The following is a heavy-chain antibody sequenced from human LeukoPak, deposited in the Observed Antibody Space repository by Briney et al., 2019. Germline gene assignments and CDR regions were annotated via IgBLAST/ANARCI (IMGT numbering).Heavy chain of an antibody. Sequence: GGSLRLSCAASGFTFSSYEMNWVRQAPGRGLEWVSYIGNTGRTIYYTASVKGRFTISRDNAKKSLYLQMNSLRAEDTAIYYCVRGERYFFDFWGQGTLVTVSS. D-gene: IGHD1-1*01. CDR2: IGNTGRTI. CDR1: GFTFSSYE. V-gene: IGHV3-48*03. CDR3: VRGERYFFDF. J-gene: IGHJ4*02.